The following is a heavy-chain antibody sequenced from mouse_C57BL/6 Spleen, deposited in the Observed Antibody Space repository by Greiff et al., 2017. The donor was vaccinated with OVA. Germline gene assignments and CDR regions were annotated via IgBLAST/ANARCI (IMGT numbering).Heavy chain of an antibody. CDR1: GFSLSTSGMG. D-gene: IGHD1-1*01. J-gene: IGHJ2*01. V-gene: IGHV8-12*01. Sequence: QVTLKESGPGILQSSQTLSLTCSFSGFSLSTSGMGVSWIRQPSGKGLEWLAHIYWDDDKRYNPSLKSRLTISKDTSRNQVFLKITSVDTADTATYDGARSRGGSVYFDYWGQGTTLTVSS. CDR2: IYWDDDK. CDR3: ARSRGGSVYFDY.